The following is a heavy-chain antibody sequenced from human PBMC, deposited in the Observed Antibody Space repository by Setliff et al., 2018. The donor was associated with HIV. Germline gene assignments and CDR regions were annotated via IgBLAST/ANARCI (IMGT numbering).Heavy chain of an antibody. V-gene: IGHV4-39*01. CDR1: GDSLSRSPYY. Sequence: SETLSLTCSVSGDSLSRSPYYWGWIRQPPGKGLAWIGSIYHSGSTYYNPSLKSRVTISVDTSKNQFSLKLSSVTAADTAVYYCARQDVDIVATTPCHFDYWGQGTLVTVSS. J-gene: IGHJ4*02. CDR3: ARQDVDIVATTPCHFDY. CDR2: IYHSGST. D-gene: IGHD5-12*01.